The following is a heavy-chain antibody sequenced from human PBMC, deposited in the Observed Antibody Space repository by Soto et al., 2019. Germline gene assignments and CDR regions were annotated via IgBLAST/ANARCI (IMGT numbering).Heavy chain of an antibody. CDR3: ARGDREDILVVVGARPGEYSIDI. V-gene: IGHV3-30-3*01. CDR2: IAYDGSNA. D-gene: IGHD2-15*01. Sequence: QVQLVESGGGVVQPGGSLRLSCAASGFTFRNYAMHWVRQAPGKGLECLAVIAYDGSNAFYRDSVKGRFTISRDNSKKTLYLNMTGLRSEEAGVYYCARGDREDILVVVGARPGEYSIDIWGQGTTGTVSS. J-gene: IGHJ6*02. CDR1: GFTFRNYA.